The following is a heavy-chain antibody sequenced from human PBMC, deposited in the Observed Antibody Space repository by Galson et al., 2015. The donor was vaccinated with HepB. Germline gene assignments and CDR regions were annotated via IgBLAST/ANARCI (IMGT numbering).Heavy chain of an antibody. CDR2: ISSSGSTI. Sequence: SLRLSCAASGFTFSDYYMSWIRQAPGKGLEWVSYISSSGSTIYYADSVKGRFTISRDNAKNSLYLQMNSLRAEDTAVYYCARDEVRGVIITDDAFDIWGQGTMVTVSS. V-gene: IGHV3-11*01. CDR1: GFTFSDYY. J-gene: IGHJ3*02. D-gene: IGHD3-10*01. CDR3: ARDEVRGVIITDDAFDI.